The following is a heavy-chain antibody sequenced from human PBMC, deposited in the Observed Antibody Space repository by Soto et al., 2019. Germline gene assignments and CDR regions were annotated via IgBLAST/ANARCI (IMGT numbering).Heavy chain of an antibody. CDR2: IYTSGST. CDR3: ARGLTGWVSPRDAFDI. V-gene: IGHV4-4*07. CDR1: GGSISSYY. D-gene: IGHD1-26*01. Sequence: SETLSLTCTVSGGSISSYYWSWIRQPAGKGLEWIGRIYTSGSTNYNPSLKSRVTMSVDTSKNQFSLKLSSVTAADTAVYYCARGLTGWVSPRDAFDIWGQGTMVTVSS. J-gene: IGHJ3*02.